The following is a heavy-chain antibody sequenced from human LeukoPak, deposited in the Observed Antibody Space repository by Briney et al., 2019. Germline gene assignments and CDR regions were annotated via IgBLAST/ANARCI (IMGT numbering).Heavy chain of an antibody. CDR2: ISYDGSNK. Sequence: GGSLRLSCAASGFTFSSYGMHWVRQAPGKGLEWVAVISYDGSNKYYADSVKGRFTISRDNSKSTLYLQMNSLRAEDTAVYYCAKHIAAAGTGGYFDYWGQGTLVTVSS. V-gene: IGHV3-30*18. CDR1: GFTFSSYG. D-gene: IGHD6-13*01. J-gene: IGHJ4*02. CDR3: AKHIAAAGTGGYFDY.